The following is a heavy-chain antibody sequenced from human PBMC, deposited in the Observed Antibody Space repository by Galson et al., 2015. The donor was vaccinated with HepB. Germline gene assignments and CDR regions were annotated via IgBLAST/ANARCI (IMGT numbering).Heavy chain of an antibody. V-gene: IGHV3-23*01. J-gene: IGHJ4*02. CDR3: AKNEDDYGDPDHFDY. Sequence: SLRLSCAASGFIFSSYAMSWVRQAPGKGLEWVSAITGSGGRTYYADSVRGRFTISRDIYKNTLYLEMNSLRAEDTAIYYCAKNEDDYGDPDHFDYWGQGTLVTVSS. D-gene: IGHD4-17*01. CDR2: ITGSGGRT. CDR1: GFIFSSYA.